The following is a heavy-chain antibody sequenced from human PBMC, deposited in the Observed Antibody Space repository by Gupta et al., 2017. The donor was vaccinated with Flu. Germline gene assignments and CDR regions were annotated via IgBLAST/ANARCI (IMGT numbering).Heavy chain of an antibody. Sequence: QVQLVESGGGVVQPGRSLRLSCAASGFTFSSYGMHWVRQAPGKGLEWVAVIWYDGSNKYYADSVKGRFTISRENSKNTLYLQMNSLRAEDTAVYYCARDRGRMRADPNDAFDIWGQETMVTVSS. J-gene: IGHJ3*02. CDR3: ARDRGRMRADPNDAFDI. V-gene: IGHV3-33*01. CDR1: GFTFSSYG. CDR2: IWYDGSNK.